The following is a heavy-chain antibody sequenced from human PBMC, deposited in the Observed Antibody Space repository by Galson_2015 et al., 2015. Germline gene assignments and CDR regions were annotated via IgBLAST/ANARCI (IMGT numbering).Heavy chain of an antibody. D-gene: IGHD2-21*02. Sequence: RFTISRDNAKNTLYPQMNSLSAEDTAVYYCGSGRMVVAAAIPYWGQGTLVTVSS. CDR3: GSGRMVVAAAIPY. J-gene: IGHJ1*01. V-gene: IGHV3-74*01.